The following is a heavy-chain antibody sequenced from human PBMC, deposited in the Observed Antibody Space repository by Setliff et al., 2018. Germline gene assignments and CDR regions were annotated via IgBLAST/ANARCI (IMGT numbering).Heavy chain of an antibody. CDR2: IYSSGSTT. CDR3: VRTTRSTGFYGQGVAYYMDV. CDR1: GGSINSDSHY. Sequence: ASETLSLTCVVSGGSINSDSHYWGWIRQPPGKGLEWIGRIYSSGSTTCYNPSLESRVTIIMETSKNRFSLWLTSVTAADAAVYYCVRTTRSTGFYGQGVAYYMDVWDKGTTVTVSS. J-gene: IGHJ6*03. V-gene: IGHV4-39*07. D-gene: IGHD2-8*02.